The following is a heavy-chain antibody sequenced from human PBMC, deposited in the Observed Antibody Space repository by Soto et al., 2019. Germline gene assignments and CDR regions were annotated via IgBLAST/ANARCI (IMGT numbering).Heavy chain of an antibody. CDR3: ARDYEFYSDGSGDYSRPFDY. Sequence: PSETLSLTCDVSGYSIIKGYYWGWIRQPPGKGLEWIGSMFHSGATYLNPSLQSRVTLSIDTSKNQFSLKLTSVSAADTAVYYCARDYEFYSDGSGDYSRPFDYWGQGMLVTVSS. CDR1: GYSIIKGYY. V-gene: IGHV4-38-2*02. D-gene: IGHD3-22*01. CDR2: MFHSGAT. J-gene: IGHJ4*02.